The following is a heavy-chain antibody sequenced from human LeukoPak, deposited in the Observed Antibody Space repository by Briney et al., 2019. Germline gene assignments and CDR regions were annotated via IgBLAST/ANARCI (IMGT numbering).Heavy chain of an antibody. V-gene: IGHV3-23*01. D-gene: IGHD3-10*01. J-gene: IGHJ4*02. CDR1: GFTFSSYA. CDR2: ISGSGGST. CDR3: AKAYGSGSYPGSRWVDY. Sequence: PGGSLRLSCAASGFTFSSYAMNWVRQAPGKGLEWVSAISGSGGSTYYADSVKGRFTISRDNSKNTLYLQMNSLRAEDTAVYYCAKAYGSGSYPGSRWVDYWGQGTLVTVSS.